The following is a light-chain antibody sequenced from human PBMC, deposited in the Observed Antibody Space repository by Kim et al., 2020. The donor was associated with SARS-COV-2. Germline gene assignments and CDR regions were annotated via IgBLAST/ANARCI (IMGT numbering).Light chain of an antibody. V-gene: IGKV1-27*01. Sequence: EIQMTQSPSSLSASVGDRVTITCRASQGISSYLAWYQQKPGQAPKLLIYAASTLPSGIPARFSGSGSGTDFTLTISSLQPEDFATYYCQKYNSSPWTFGQGTRVNI. J-gene: IGKJ1*01. CDR3: QKYNSSPWT. CDR2: AAS. CDR1: QGISSY.